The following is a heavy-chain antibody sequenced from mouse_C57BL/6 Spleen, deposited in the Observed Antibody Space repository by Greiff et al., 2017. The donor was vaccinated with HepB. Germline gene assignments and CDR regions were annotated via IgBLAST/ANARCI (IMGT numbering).Heavy chain of an antibody. Sequence: EVHLVESGGGLVKPGGSLKLSCAASGFTFSSYAMSWVRQTPEKRLEWVATISDGGSYTYYPDNVKGRFTISRDNAKNNLYLQMSHLKSEDTAMYYCAREGGNYRYWYFDVWGTGTTVTVSS. V-gene: IGHV5-4*01. D-gene: IGHD2-1*01. J-gene: IGHJ1*03. CDR2: ISDGGSYT. CDR3: AREGGNYRYWYFDV. CDR1: GFTFSSYA.